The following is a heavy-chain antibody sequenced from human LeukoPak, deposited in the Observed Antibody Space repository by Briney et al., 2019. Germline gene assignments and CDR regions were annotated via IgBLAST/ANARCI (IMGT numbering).Heavy chain of an antibody. CDR2: IYSGGST. CDR1: GFTVSINY. D-gene: IGHD2-2*01. Sequence: GGSLRLSCAASGFTVSINYMSWVRQPPGKGLEWVSVIYSGGSTYYADSVKGRFTISRDNSKNTLYLQMNSLRVEDTAVYYCARDGCADCSSMTNWFDPWGQGTLVTVSS. CDR3: ARDGCADCSSMTNWFDP. V-gene: IGHV3-66*01. J-gene: IGHJ5*02.